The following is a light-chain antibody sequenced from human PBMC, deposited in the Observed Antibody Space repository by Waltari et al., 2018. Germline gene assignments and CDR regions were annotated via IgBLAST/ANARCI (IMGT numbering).Light chain of an antibody. Sequence: EIVLTQSPGTLSLSPGVRATLPCRASQSVSSNYLAWYQQKPGQAPSPLIYGASNRATGIPDRFSGSGSGTDFTLTISRLEPEDFAMYYCQQYGSSPITFGQGTRLEIK. J-gene: IGKJ5*01. CDR3: QQYGSSPIT. V-gene: IGKV3-20*01. CDR1: QSVSSNY. CDR2: GAS.